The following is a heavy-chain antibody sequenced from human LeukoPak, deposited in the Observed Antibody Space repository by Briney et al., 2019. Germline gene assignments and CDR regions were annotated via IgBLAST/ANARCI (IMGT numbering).Heavy chain of an antibody. Sequence: SETLSLTCTVSGGSISSYYWSWIRQPPGKGLEWIGYIYYSGSTNYNPSLKSRVTISVDTSKNQFSLKLSSATAADTAVYYCAREVYSSSWYVMDVWGKGTTVTVSS. CDR3: AREVYSSSWYVMDV. CDR2: IYYSGST. J-gene: IGHJ6*04. V-gene: IGHV4-59*01. D-gene: IGHD6-13*01. CDR1: GGSISSYY.